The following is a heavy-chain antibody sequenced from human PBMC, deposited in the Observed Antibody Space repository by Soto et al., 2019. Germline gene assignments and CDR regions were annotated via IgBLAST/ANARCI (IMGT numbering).Heavy chain of an antibody. D-gene: IGHD2-2*01. Sequence: SETLSLTCSVSGDSISSSSYYWGWIRQPPGKGLEWIGNIFYSGSTYYNPSLKSRVTISVDTSKNHFSLKLSSVTATDTAIYYCAGQPLMYPDYWGQGXLVTVYS. CDR3: AGQPLMYPDY. V-gene: IGHV4-39*01. J-gene: IGHJ4*02. CDR1: GDSISSSSYY. CDR2: IFYSGST.